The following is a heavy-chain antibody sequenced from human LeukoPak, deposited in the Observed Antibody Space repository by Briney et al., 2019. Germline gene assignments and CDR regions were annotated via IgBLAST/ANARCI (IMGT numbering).Heavy chain of an antibody. V-gene: IGHV3-74*01. CDR2: INGDGSST. CDR1: GFAFSTYW. D-gene: IGHD2-2*01. J-gene: IGHJ5*02. CDR3: ARDQGYQVVDP. Sequence: GGSLRLSCAASGFAFSTYWMHWVRQASGKGLVWVSRINGDGSSTSYADSVKGRFTISRDNAKSTLYLQMNSLRAEDTAVYYCARDQGYQVVDPWGQGTLVTVSS.